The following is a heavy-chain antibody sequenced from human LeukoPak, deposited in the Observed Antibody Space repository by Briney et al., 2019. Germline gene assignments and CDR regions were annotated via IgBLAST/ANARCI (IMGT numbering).Heavy chain of an antibody. J-gene: IGHJ6*03. D-gene: IGHD3-9*01. CDR3: AREGPYDILTGYYAYYYYYYMDV. CDR2: MHNTMST. CDR1: GGSISTSDNY. Sequence: PSETLSLTCIVSGGSISTSDNYWGWIRQPPGKGLEWIGSMHNTMSTYYNPSLKSRVTMSIDRSTNKFSLKLSSVTVADTAVYYCAREGPYDILTGYYAYYYYYYMDVWGKGTTVTISS. V-gene: IGHV4-39*07.